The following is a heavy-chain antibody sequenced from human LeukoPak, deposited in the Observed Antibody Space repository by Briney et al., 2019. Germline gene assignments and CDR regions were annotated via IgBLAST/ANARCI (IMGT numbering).Heavy chain of an antibody. V-gene: IGHV1-69*04. CDR1: GGTFSSYA. Sequence: SVKVSCKASGGTFSSYAISWVRQAPGQGLEWMGRIIPILGIANYAQKFQGRVTITADKSTSTAYMELSSLRSEDTAVYYCARDPATARAVVNRDYWGQGTLVTVSS. J-gene: IGHJ4*02. D-gene: IGHD2-21*01. CDR2: IIPILGIA. CDR3: ARDPATARAVVNRDY.